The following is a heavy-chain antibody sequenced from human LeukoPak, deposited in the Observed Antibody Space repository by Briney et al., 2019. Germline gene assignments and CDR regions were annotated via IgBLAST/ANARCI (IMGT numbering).Heavy chain of an antibody. J-gene: IGHJ4*02. CDR2: ISSSGSSI. V-gene: IGHV3-48*01. D-gene: IGHD4-17*01. Sequence: GGSLRLSCAASGFTFSSYSMSRVRQAPGKGLEWVSYISSSGSSIHYADSVKGRFSISRDNAKNSLYLQMNSLRAEDTAVYYCAKPHGVGYLGQGTLVTVSS. CDR3: AKPHGVGY. CDR1: GFTFSSYS.